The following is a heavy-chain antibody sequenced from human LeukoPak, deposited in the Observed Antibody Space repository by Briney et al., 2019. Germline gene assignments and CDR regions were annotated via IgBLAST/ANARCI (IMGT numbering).Heavy chain of an antibody. Sequence: GGPVRLLCGVSGFTFSGYEMNWVRQATGKGRQWVSYISSSGSPINYADSVECRFTISRDNGMISRFLQMNSLRAEDTAVYYCTRGSSGSFDFWGQGTLVTVSS. D-gene: IGHD3-10*01. CDR1: GFTFSGYE. CDR2: ISSSGSPI. V-gene: IGHV3-48*03. CDR3: TRGSSGSFDF. J-gene: IGHJ4*02.